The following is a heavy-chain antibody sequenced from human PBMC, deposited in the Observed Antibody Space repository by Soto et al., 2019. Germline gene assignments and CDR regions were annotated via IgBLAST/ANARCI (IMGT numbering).Heavy chain of an antibody. CDR2: ISGSGGST. Sequence: GGSLRLSCSASGFTFSIYAMHWVRQAPGEGQGLRRGKGLEWVSAISGSGGSTYYADSVKGRFTISRDNSKNTLYLQMNSLRAEDTAVYYCAKSERYFDWIHPGYFQHWGPGTLVTSPQ. CDR3: AKSERYFDWIHPGYFQH. V-gene: IGHV3-23*01. CDR1: GFTFSIYA. J-gene: IGHJ1*01. D-gene: IGHD3-9*01.